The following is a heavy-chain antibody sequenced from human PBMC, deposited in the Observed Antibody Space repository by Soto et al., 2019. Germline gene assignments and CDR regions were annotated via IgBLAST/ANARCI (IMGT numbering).Heavy chain of an antibody. D-gene: IGHD3-3*01. J-gene: IGHJ6*02. Sequence: GGSLRLSCAASGFTFSSYAMHWVRQAPGKGLEWVSAISGSGGSTYYADSVKGRFTISRDNSKNTLYLQMNSLRAEDTAVYYCASWSDYYYGMDVWGQGTTVTVSS. CDR3: ASWSDYYYGMDV. V-gene: IGHV3-23*01. CDR1: GFTFSSYA. CDR2: ISGSGGST.